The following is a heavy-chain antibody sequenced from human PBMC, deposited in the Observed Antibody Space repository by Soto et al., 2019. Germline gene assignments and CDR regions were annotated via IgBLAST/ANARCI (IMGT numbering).Heavy chain of an antibody. J-gene: IGHJ5*02. D-gene: IGHD3-3*01. Sequence: PSETLSLTCPVYVGSFSDSYWSWIRQPPGKGLDWIGEINHRGTANSNPSPKPRVTIAVDTSKNQFSLRLSSVTAADTAIYYCATRITVFGLLIPPFDPSGQGTQVTVSS. CDR1: VGSFSDSY. V-gene: IGHV4-34*01. CDR2: INHRGTA. CDR3: ATRITVFGLLIPPFDP.